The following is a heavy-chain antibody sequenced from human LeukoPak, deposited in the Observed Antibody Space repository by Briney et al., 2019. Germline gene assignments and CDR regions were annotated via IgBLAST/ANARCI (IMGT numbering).Heavy chain of an antibody. Sequence: PGGSLRLSCAASGFTFSSYAMSRVRQAPGKGLVWVSRINSDGSSTSYADSVKGRFTISRDNAKNTLYLQMNSLRAEDTAVYYCARGNGGFGDWGQGTLVTVSS. D-gene: IGHD3-3*01. CDR1: GFTFSSYA. CDR3: ARGNGGFGD. CDR2: INSDGSST. J-gene: IGHJ4*02. V-gene: IGHV3-74*01.